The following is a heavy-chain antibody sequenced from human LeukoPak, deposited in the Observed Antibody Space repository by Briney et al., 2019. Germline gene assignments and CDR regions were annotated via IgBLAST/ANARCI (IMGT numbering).Heavy chain of an antibody. Sequence: SETLSLTCTVSGGSLSSGGYYWSWIRQRPGEGLEWIGCICYSGTYYNPSLTSRLTISLDTSKDQFSLKLSSATAADTAVYYCARGPIGYCSSTSCYTPSAGYFQHWGQGTLVTVSS. D-gene: IGHD2-2*02. CDR2: ICYSGT. CDR1: GGSLSSGGYY. V-gene: IGHV4-31*03. CDR3: ARGPIGYCSSTSCYTPSAGYFQH. J-gene: IGHJ1*01.